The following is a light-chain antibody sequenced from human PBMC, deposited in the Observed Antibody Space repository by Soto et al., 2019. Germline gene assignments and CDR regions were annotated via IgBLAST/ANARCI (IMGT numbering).Light chain of an antibody. CDR2: DNN. CDR1: SSNIGNNY. Sequence: SAPGQKVTISCSGSSSNIGNNYVSWYQQLPGTAPKLLIYDNNKRPSGIPDRFSGSKSGTSATLGITGLQTGDEADYYCGTWDSSLSAEYVFGTGTKGTVL. CDR3: GTWDSSLSAEYV. J-gene: IGLJ1*01. V-gene: IGLV1-51*01.